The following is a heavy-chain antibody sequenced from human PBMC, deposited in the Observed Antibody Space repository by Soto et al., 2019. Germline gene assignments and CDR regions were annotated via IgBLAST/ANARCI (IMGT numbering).Heavy chain of an antibody. CDR3: AKDSAPSSGCLDY. D-gene: IGHD6-19*01. CDR2: ISWDGGST. Sequence: GGSLRLSCAASGFTFDDYTMHWVRQAPGKGLEWVSLISWDGGSTYYADSVKGRFTISRDNSKNSLYLQMNSLRTEDTALYYCAKDSAPSSGCLDYWGQGTLVTVSS. CDR1: GFTFDDYT. J-gene: IGHJ4*02. V-gene: IGHV3-43*01.